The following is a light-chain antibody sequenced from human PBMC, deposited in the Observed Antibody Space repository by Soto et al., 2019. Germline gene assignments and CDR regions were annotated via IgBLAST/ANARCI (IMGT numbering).Light chain of an antibody. CDR2: DAS. CDR3: QQYHRSPIT. Sequence: IQMTQSPSTLSSSLGDRVTITCRASQSLNNYLAWYQQTPGKAPKLLIYDASTLERGVPSRFSGTGSGTEGTLTISSLHPDDGATYYCQQYHRSPITFGQGTRLEIK. J-gene: IGKJ5*01. V-gene: IGKV1-5*01. CDR1: QSLNNY.